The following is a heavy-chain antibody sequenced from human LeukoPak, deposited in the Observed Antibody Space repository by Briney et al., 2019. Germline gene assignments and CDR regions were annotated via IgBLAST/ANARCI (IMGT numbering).Heavy chain of an antibody. D-gene: IGHD2-2*01. V-gene: IGHV6-1*01. CDR1: GDSVSSNSVT. CDR2: TYYRSTWYN. CDR3: ARRLTQYDCFDP. Sequence: SQTLSLTCAISGDSVSSNSVTWNWIRQSPSRGLEWLGRTYYRSTWYNDYAVSVRGRITVNPDTSKNQFSLHLNSVTPEDTAVYYCARRLTQYDCFDPWGQGILVTVFS. J-gene: IGHJ5*02.